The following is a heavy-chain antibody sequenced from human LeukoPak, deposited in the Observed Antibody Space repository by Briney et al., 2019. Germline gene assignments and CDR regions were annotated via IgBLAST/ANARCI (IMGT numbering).Heavy chain of an antibody. CDR2: INHSGST. J-gene: IGHJ4*02. CDR3: ARRAVVVAATLFDY. V-gene: IGHV4-34*01. Sequence: PSETLSLTCAVYGGSFSGYYWSWIRQPPGKGLEWIGEINHSGSTNYNPSLKSRVTISVDTSKNQFSLKLSSVTAADTAVYYCARRAVVVAATLFDYWGQGTLVTVSS. CDR1: GGSFSGYY. D-gene: IGHD2-15*01.